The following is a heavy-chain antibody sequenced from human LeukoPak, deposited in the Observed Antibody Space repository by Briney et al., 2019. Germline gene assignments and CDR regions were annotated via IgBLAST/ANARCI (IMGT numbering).Heavy chain of an antibody. CDR3: AGSGRLGAFDI. V-gene: IGHV3-7*02. CDR2: IKQDGSDK. Sequence: PGGSLRLSCTASGFPFSTYYMSWVRQAPGRELEWVANIKQDGSDKFYVDSVKGRSTISRDNTKNSLYLQIDGLGADDTAVYYCAGSGRLGAFDIWGQGTMVTVSS. J-gene: IGHJ3*02. CDR1: GFPFSTYY. D-gene: IGHD3-10*01.